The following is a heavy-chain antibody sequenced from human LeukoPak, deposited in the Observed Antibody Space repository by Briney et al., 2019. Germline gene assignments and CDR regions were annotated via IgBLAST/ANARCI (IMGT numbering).Heavy chain of an antibody. J-gene: IGHJ4*02. CDR2: INHSGST. V-gene: IGHV4-34*01. CDR1: GVSFSGYY. Sequence: NTSETLSLTCAVYGVSFSGYYWSWIRQPPGKGLEWIGEINHSGSTNYNPSLKSRVTISVDTSKNQFSLKLSSVTAADTAVYYCATVESRYDSSGYYPLWGQGTLVTVSS. D-gene: IGHD3-22*01. CDR3: ATVESRYDSSGYYPL.